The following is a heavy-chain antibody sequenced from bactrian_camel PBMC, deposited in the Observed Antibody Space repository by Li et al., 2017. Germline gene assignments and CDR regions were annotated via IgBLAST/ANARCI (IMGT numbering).Heavy chain of an antibody. Sequence: HVQLVESGGGSVQAGGSLRLSCAASGYTYNRNCMAWFRQAPGKEREGVARIATGSGNTYYADSVKGRFTISRDDAKNTLYLQLNSLKTEDTAMYYCAVGYKRVPGSSELRGQGTQVTVS. CDR3: AVGYKRVPGSSEL. V-gene: IGHV3S1*01. CDR1: GYTYNRNC. J-gene: IGHJ4*01. CDR2: IATGSGNT. D-gene: IGHD6*01.